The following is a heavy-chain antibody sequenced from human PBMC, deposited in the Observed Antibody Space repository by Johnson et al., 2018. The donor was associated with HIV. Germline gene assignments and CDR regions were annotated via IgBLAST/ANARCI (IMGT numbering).Heavy chain of an antibody. Sequence: VQLVESGGVVVQPGGSLRLSCAASGFTFDDYAMHWVRQVPGKGLEWVSLISWDGGSTYYADSVKGRFTISRDNSKNSLYLQMNSLRAEDTAVSYCASEHSEFRYCSNTRGAFDIWGQGTMVTVSS. D-gene: IGHD3-16*02. CDR2: ISWDGGST. CDR3: ASEHSEFRYCSNTRGAFDI. J-gene: IGHJ3*02. CDR1: GFTFDDYA. V-gene: IGHV3-43D*04.